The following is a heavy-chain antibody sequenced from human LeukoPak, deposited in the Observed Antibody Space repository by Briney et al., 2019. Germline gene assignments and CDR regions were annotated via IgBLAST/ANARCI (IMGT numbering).Heavy chain of an antibody. CDR2: INDSGNT. D-gene: IGHD5-12*01. J-gene: IGHJ4*02. V-gene: IGHV4-59*11. CDR1: GASMSDHY. Sequence: PPETLSLTCTVSGASMSDHYWSWIRQPPGKGLEFIGYINDSGNTNYNPSLKSRVTVSIDTSKSQFSQRLSSVTAADPAVYYCARRDITSLIDYSSQASLVTASS. CDR3: ARRDITSLIDY.